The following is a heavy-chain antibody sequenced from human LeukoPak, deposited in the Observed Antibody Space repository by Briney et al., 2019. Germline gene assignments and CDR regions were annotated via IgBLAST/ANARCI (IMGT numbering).Heavy chain of an antibody. V-gene: IGHV4-59*08. CDR1: GGSISSYY. Sequence: SETLSLTCTVSGGSISSYYWSWIRQPPGEGLEWIGYIYYSGSTNYNPSLKSRVTISVDTSKNQFSLKLSSVTASDTAVYYCARLTYGGNSLYFDYWGQGTLVTVSS. D-gene: IGHD4-23*01. CDR2: IYYSGST. J-gene: IGHJ4*02. CDR3: ARLTYGGNSLYFDY.